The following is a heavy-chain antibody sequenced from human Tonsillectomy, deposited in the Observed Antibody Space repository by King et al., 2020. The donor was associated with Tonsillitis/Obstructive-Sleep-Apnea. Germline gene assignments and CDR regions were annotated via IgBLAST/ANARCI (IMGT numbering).Heavy chain of an antibody. CDR2: LYYSGST. V-gene: IGHV4-39*01. D-gene: IGHD3-3*01. J-gene: IGHJ4*02. CDR3: ARLYDFWSARFDY. Sequence: LQLQESGPGLVKPSETLSLTCTVSGGSITSNSYYWGWIRQPPGKGLEWIGHLYYSGSTYYNPSLKSRVTISVDTSKNQFSLKLSSVTAADTAVYYCARLYDFWSARFDYWGQGSLVTVSS. CDR1: GGSITSNSYY.